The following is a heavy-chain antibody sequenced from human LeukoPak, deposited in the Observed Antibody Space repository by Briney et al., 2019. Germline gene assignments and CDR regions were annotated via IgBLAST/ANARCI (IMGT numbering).Heavy chain of an antibody. J-gene: IGHJ4*02. CDR1: GFTFSSYA. D-gene: IGHD2-2*01. CDR2: IGSDGGAT. Sequence: PGGSLRLSCAASGFTFSSYAMSWVRRAPGKGLEWVSIIGSDGGATYYADSVKGRFTVSRDNPQNTLYLQMNSLRVEDTAVYYCAKGVSGVVPATRVSDYWGQGTLVTVSS. V-gene: IGHV3-23*01. CDR3: AKGVSGVVPATRVSDY.